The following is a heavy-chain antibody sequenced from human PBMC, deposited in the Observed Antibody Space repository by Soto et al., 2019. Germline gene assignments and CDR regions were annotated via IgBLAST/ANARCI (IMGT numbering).Heavy chain of an antibody. Sequence: LRLSCTTSGFTFDDHAVGWVRQAPGKGLEWVGFIRRKVSGGTTESAASVKGRFIISRDDSKSIAYLQMNSLKTEDTAVYYCARDEDWNYDYWGQGTLVTVSS. D-gene: IGHD1-1*01. CDR3: ARDEDWNYDY. V-gene: IGHV3-49*04. CDR1: GFTFDDHA. J-gene: IGHJ4*02. CDR2: IRRKVSGGTT.